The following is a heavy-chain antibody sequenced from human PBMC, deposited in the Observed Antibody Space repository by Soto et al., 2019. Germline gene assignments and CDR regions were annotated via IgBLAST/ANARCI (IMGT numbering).Heavy chain of an antibody. CDR1: GISVSTSDYY. CDR2: IYYSGST. CDR3: AGFVVPASRNSDFDY. V-gene: IGHV4-39*01. Sequence: PSETLSLTCTVSGISVSTSDYYWGWVRQPPGKGLDWIGNIYYSGSTFYNPSLRSRVTLSADTPKNQFSLRLNSVTAADTAVYFCAGFVVPASRNSDFDYWGQGTLVTVS. D-gene: IGHD2-15*01. J-gene: IGHJ4*02.